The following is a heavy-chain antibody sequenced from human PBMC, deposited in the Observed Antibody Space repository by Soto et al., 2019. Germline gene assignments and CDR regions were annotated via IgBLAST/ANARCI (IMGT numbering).Heavy chain of an antibody. D-gene: IGHD6-6*01. V-gene: IGHV4-31*03. Sequence: PSETLSLTCTVSGGSISSGGYYWSWIRQHPGKGLEWIGYIYYSGSTYYNPSLKSRVTISVDTSKNQFSLKLSSVTAADTAVYYCARERGGFIEYSSPDYYYGMDVWGQGTTVTVSS. CDR1: GGSISSGGYY. CDR3: ARERGGFIEYSSPDYYYGMDV. J-gene: IGHJ6*02. CDR2: IYYSGST.